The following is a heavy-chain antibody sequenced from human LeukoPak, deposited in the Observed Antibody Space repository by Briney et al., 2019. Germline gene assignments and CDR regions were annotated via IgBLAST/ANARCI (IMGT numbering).Heavy chain of an antibody. V-gene: IGHV3-49*03. CDR2: IRSKAFGGTT. CDR3: TTESGGIAVAGLRDY. J-gene: IGHJ4*02. CDR1: GFTFGDYT. Sequence: GGSLRLSCAASGFTFGDYTMSWFRQAPGKGLEWVGFIRSKAFGGTTEYAASVKGRFTISRDDSKNTLYLQMNSLKTEDTAVYYCTTESGGIAVAGLRDYWGQGTLVTVSS. D-gene: IGHD6-19*01.